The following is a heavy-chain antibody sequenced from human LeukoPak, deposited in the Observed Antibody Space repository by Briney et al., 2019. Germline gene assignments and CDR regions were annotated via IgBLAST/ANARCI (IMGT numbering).Heavy chain of an antibody. Sequence: GGSLRLPCAASGFTFSSYGMSWVRQAPGKGLDWVSTISGSGDSTYYGGSVKGRFAISRDNSKNTLYLQMNSLRAEDTAVYYCAELGITMIGGVWGKGTTVTISS. CDR1: GFTFSSYG. CDR3: AELGITMIGGV. V-gene: IGHV3-23*01. D-gene: IGHD3-10*02. J-gene: IGHJ6*04. CDR2: ISGSGDST.